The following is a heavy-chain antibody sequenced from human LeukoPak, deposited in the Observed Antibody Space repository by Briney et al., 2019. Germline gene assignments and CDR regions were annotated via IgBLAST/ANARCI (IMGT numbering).Heavy chain of an antibody. V-gene: IGHV1-2*02. CDR3: ARKPPGIAANDY. CDR2: INPNSGGT. J-gene: IGHJ4*02. Sequence: GASVKVSCKASGGTFSSYAISWVRQAPGQGLEWMGWINPNSGGTNYAQKFQGRVTMTRDTSISTAYMELSRLRSDDTAVYYCARKPPGIAANDYWGQGTLVTVSS. CDR1: GGTFSSYA. D-gene: IGHD6-13*01.